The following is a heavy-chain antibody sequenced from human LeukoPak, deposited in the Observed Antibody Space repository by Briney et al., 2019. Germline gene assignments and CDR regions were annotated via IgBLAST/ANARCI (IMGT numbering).Heavy chain of an antibody. CDR3: AELGITMIGGV. V-gene: IGHV3-20*04. CDR1: GFTFDDYG. CDR2: INWNGGST. D-gene: IGHD3-10*02. J-gene: IGHJ6*04. Sequence: PGGSLRLSCAASGFTFDDYGMSWVRQAPGKGLEWVSGINWNGGSTGYADSVKGRFIISRDNDKNSLYLQMNSLRAEDTAVYYCAELGITMIGGVWGKGTTVTISS.